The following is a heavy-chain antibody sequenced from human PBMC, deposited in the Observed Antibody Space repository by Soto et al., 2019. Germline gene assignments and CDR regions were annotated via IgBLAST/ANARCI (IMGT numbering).Heavy chain of an antibody. Sequence: SETLSLTCTVSGGSISSGGYYWSWIRQHPGKGLEWIGYIYCSGSTYYNPSLKSRVTISVDTSKNQFSLKLSSVTAADTAVYYCARGYDDFWSGPDYWGQGTLVTVSS. CDR2: IYCSGST. D-gene: IGHD3-3*01. V-gene: IGHV4-31*03. CDR3: ARGYDDFWSGPDY. J-gene: IGHJ4*02. CDR1: GGSISSGGYY.